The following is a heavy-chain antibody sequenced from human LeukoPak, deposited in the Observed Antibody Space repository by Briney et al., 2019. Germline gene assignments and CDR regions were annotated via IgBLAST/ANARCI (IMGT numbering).Heavy chain of an antibody. J-gene: IGHJ6*03. V-gene: IGHV3-7*01. CDR3: ARDYSHYMDV. Sequence: GGSLRLSCAVSGFTFSRYWMAWVRQAPGKGLEWVANINQDGSEIHYVDSVKGRFTISRDNAENSLYLQMNTLRAEDTAVYHCARDYSHYMDVWGKGTTVTVSS. CDR1: GFTFSRYW. CDR2: INQDGSEI.